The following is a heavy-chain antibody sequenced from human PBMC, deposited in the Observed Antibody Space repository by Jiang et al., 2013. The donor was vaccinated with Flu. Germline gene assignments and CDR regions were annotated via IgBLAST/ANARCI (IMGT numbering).Heavy chain of an antibody. CDR1: IHLRQLL. V-gene: IGHV3-74*01. J-gene: IGHJ3*02. CDR2: IDLHGQRT. D-gene: IGHD6-19*01. CDR3: ARDGYSSGWHGYPFDI. Sequence: PGGSRETLLCSLWIHLRQLLHALGPARLQGRGRVWVSHIDLHGQRTGYADSVKGRFIISRDNDKNTVYLQMSSVRVEDTGVYYCARDGYSSGWHGYPFDIWGRGTTVIVSS.